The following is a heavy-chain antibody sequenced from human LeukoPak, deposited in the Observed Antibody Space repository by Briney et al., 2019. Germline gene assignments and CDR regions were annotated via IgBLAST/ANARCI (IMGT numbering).Heavy chain of an antibody. CDR2: IYYTGST. D-gene: IGHD4-23*01. CDR1: GGSISSDY. Sequence: PSETLSLTCTVSGGSISSDYWSWIRQPPGKGLEWIGYIYYTGSTNYNPSLKSRVTISVDTSKNQFSLKLSSVTAADTAVYYCASSTGYGGTYWYFDLWGRGTLVTVSS. V-gene: IGHV4-59*08. CDR3: ASSTGYGGTYWYFDL. J-gene: IGHJ2*01.